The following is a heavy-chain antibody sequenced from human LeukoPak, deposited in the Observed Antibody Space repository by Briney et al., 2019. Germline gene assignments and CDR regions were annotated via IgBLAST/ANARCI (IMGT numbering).Heavy chain of an antibody. CDR3: ARESREWPRGYYYYYYMDV. J-gene: IGHJ6*03. V-gene: IGHV4-38-2*02. Sequence: SETLSLTCIVSGYSISSGYSWGWIRQPPGKGLEWIGSIYRSGTTYYNPSLKSRVTISVDTSKNQFSLKLSSVTAADTAVYYCARESREWPRGYYYYYYMDVWGKGTTVTVSS. CDR2: IYRSGTT. CDR1: GYSISSGYS. D-gene: IGHD3-3*01.